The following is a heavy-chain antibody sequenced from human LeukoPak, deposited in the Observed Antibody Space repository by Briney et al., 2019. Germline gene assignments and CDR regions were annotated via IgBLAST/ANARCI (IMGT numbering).Heavy chain of an antibody. D-gene: IGHD1-1*01. J-gene: IGHJ6*03. CDR3: ASDLEAYYYYYMDV. Sequence: EGSLRLSCAASGFTFSSYSMNWVRQAPGKGLEWVSYISSSSSTIYYADSVKGRFTISRDNAKNSLYLQMNSLRAEDTAVYYCASDLEAYYYYYMDVWGKGTTVTVSS. CDR1: GFTFSSYS. V-gene: IGHV3-48*01. CDR2: ISSSSSTI.